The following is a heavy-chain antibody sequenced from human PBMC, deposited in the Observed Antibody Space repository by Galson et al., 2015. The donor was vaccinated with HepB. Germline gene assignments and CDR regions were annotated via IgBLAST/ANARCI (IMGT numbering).Heavy chain of an antibody. Sequence: SLRLSCAASGFTFSSYGMHWVRQAPGKGLEWVAVIWYDGSNKYYADSVKGRFTISRDNSKNTLYLQMNSLRAEDTAVCYCASAVAARFDYWGQGTLVTVSS. CDR1: GFTFSSYG. CDR2: IWYDGSNK. CDR3: ASAVAARFDY. J-gene: IGHJ4*02. V-gene: IGHV3-33*08. D-gene: IGHD6-19*01.